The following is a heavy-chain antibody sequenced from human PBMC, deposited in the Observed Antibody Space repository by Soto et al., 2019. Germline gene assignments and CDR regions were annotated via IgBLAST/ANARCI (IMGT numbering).Heavy chain of an antibody. V-gene: IGHV3-23*01. CDR1: GFNFKIDA. D-gene: IGHD6-13*01. J-gene: IGHJ3*02. Sequence: GGSLRLSCAASGFNFKIDAMSWVRQAPGKGLEWVSCIGASGGNTYYTDSVKGRFTISRDNSKNSLYLKMNSLRAEDTAMYVCGRDRIAGARSPEDALDIWVQGT. CDR3: GRDRIAGARSPEDALDI. CDR2: IGASGGNT.